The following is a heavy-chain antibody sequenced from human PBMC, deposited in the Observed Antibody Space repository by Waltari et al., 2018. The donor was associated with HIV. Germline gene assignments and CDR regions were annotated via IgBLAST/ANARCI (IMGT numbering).Heavy chain of an antibody. J-gene: IGHJ6*02. CDR3: AKGCGSGYYYYGMDV. CDR1: GFTFSSYA. D-gene: IGHD2-21*01. CDR2: ISGSGGST. V-gene: IGHV3-23*01. Sequence: EVQLLESGGGLVQPGGSLRLSCAASGFTFSSYAMSWVRQAPGKGREWVSVISGSGGSTYYADSVKGRFTISRDNSKNTLYLQMNSLRAEDTAVYYCAKGCGSGYYYYGMDVWGQGTTVTVSS.